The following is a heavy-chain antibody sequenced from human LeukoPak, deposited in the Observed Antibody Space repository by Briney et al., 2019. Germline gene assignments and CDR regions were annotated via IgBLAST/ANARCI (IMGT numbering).Heavy chain of an antibody. D-gene: IGHD1-1*01. Sequence: GGSLRLSCGASVFTFSDYSMNWVRQAPGKGLEWVSSISRSSRHVYYAGSLKGRFTISRDNAKNSLYLQMNSLRAEDMAVYFCVRDLMGSGSTTAYLQRWGQGTLVTVSS. CDR2: ISRSSRHV. CDR3: VRDLMGSGSTTAYLQR. CDR1: VFTFSDYS. J-gene: IGHJ1*01. V-gene: IGHV3-21*01.